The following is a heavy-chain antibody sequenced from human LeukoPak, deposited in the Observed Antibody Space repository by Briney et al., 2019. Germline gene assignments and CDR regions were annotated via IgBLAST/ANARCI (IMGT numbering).Heavy chain of an antibody. CDR1: GFTFGDYA. Sequence: PGRSLRLSCTASGFTFGDYAMSWVRQAPGKGLEWVGFIRSKAYGGTTEYAASVKGRFTISRGDSKSIAYLQMNSLKTEDTAVYYCTRVDIVATTPDYWGQGTLVTVSS. V-gene: IGHV3-49*04. CDR2: IRSKAYGGTT. CDR3: TRVDIVATTPDY. D-gene: IGHD5-12*01. J-gene: IGHJ4*02.